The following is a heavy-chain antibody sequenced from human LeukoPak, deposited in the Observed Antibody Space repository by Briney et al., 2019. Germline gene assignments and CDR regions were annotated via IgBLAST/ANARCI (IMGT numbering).Heavy chain of an antibody. CDR1: GGPIGSGGYY. V-gene: IGHV4-31*03. CDR2: IYYSGST. J-gene: IGHJ4*02. Sequence: PSETLSLTCTVSGGPIGSGGYYWSWIRQHPGKGLEWIGYIYYSGSTYYNPSLKSRVTISVDTSKNQFSLKLSSVTAADTAVYYCARGIGYSYGLDHWGQGTLVTVSS. D-gene: IGHD5-18*01. CDR3: ARGIGYSYGLDH.